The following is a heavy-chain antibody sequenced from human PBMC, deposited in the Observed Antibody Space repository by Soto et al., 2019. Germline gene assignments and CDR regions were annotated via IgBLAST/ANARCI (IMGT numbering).Heavy chain of an antibody. Sequence: RRLSCVVSGFSVSGSSIFWVRQATGKGLEWVSLMHRGGSTDNADSVKGRFTTSRDKSKNTLYLHMNGLRVEDTAVYYCARVNTTLVDHFDCWGQGTLVTISS. V-gene: IGHV3-53*01. J-gene: IGHJ4*02. CDR3: ARVNTTLVDHFDC. D-gene: IGHD5-18*01. CDR1: GFSVSGSS. CDR2: MHRGGST.